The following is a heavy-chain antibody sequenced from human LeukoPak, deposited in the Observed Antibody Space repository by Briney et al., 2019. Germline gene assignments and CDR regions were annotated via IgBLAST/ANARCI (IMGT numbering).Heavy chain of an antibody. J-gene: IGHJ4*02. CDR2: ISSNGNDQ. CDR3: AKAGLLWFGEFSNGPREIRSYPEY. Sequence: GGSLRLSCAASGFSFRSYDMHWVRQAPGKGLEWVAVISSNGNDQYYADSVKGRFTISRDNSQNTVYLEMNSLRAEDTAVFYCAKAGLLWFGEFSNGPREIRSYPEYWGQGTLVTVSS. V-gene: IGHV3-30*18. CDR1: GFSFRSYD. D-gene: IGHD3-10*01.